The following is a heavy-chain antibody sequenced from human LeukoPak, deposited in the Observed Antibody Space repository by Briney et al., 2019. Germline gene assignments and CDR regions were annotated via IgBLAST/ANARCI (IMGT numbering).Heavy chain of an antibody. J-gene: IGHJ4*02. Sequence: GGSLRLSCAASGFTFSSYWMSWVRQAPGEGLEWVANIKQDGSENYCVDSVKGRFTISRDNAKNSLYLQMSSLRAEDTAVYYCAREGVDIVTYDYWGQGTLVTVSS. CDR3: AREGVDIVTYDY. CDR2: IKQDGSEN. D-gene: IGHD5-12*01. V-gene: IGHV3-7*03. CDR1: GFTFSSYW.